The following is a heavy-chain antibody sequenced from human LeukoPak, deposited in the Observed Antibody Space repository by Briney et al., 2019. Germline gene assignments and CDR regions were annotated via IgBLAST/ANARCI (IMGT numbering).Heavy chain of an antibody. CDR1: GFTFSSYW. CDR3: ASSAITIFGVVIPFDY. J-gene: IGHJ4*02. D-gene: IGHD3-3*01. CDR2: INTDGSST. Sequence: GGSLRLSCAASGFTFSSYWMHWVRQAPGKGLVWVSRINTDGSSTSYADSVKGRFTISRDNAKNTLYLQMNSLRAEDTAVYYCASSAITIFGVVIPFDYWGQGALVTVSS. V-gene: IGHV3-74*01.